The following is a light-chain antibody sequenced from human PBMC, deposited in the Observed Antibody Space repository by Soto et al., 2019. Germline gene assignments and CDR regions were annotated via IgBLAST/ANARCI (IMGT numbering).Light chain of an antibody. CDR3: GTWDSSLSAVV. CDR2: GND. CDR1: SSSIGNDY. Sequence: QAVLTQPPSVSAAPGQKVTISCSGSSSSIGNDYVSWYQQLPGAAPKLLIYGNDKRPSGILDRFSGSKSGTSATLGITGLQTGDEADYYCGTWDSSLSAVVFGGGTKLTVL. J-gene: IGLJ2*01. V-gene: IGLV1-51*01.